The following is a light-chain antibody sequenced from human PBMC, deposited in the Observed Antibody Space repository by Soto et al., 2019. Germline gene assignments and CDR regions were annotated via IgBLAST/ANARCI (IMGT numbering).Light chain of an antibody. CDR1: SSDVGGYNY. Sequence: QSVLTQPPSASGSPGQSVTISCTGTSSDVGGYNYVSWYQQYPGRAPKLMIYEVTQRPSGVPERFSGSKSGNTASLTVSGLQDEDEADYYCSSYAASNNFYFVFGGGTKLTVL. J-gene: IGLJ3*02. CDR2: EVT. CDR3: SSYAASNNFYFV. V-gene: IGLV2-8*01.